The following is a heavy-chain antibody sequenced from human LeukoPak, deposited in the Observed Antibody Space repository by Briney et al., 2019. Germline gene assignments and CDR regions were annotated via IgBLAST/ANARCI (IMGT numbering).Heavy chain of an antibody. D-gene: IGHD2-21*02. CDR1: GFTFSSYS. CDR2: ISTGSTYI. V-gene: IGHV3-21*01. J-gene: IGHJ4*02. Sequence: GGSLRLSCAASGFTFSSYSMSWVHQAPGKGLEWVSSISTGSTYIFYADSLKGRFTISRDNAKNSLYLQMNSLRAEDTAVYYCARLPAIRLPADYWGQGTLVTVSS. CDR3: ARLPAIRLPADY.